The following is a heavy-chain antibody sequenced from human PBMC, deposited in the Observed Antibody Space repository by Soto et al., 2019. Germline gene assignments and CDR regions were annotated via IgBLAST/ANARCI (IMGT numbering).Heavy chain of an antibody. J-gene: IGHJ5*02. Sequence: ASVKVSCKTSGYTFSWYIIHWVRQAPGQRLEWLGWINAGNGDTKYSQKFQGRVTITRDTSASTGYMELSSLRSEDTAVYYCARDFSADGANWFDPWGQGSLVTVSS. D-gene: IGHD3-10*01. CDR1: GYTFSWYI. V-gene: IGHV1-3*01. CDR3: ARDFSADGANWFDP. CDR2: INAGNGDT.